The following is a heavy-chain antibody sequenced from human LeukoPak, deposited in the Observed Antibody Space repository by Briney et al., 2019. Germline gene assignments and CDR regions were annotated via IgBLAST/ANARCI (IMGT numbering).Heavy chain of an antibody. CDR1: GGTFSSYA. CDR2: IIPIFGTA. Sequence: SVKVSCKASGGTFSSYAISWVRQAPGQGLEWMGRIIPIFGTANYAQKFQGRVTITTDESTSTAYMELSSLRSEDTAVYYCARDLGAPIVVVPAANYYYYYMGVWGKGTTVTVSS. V-gene: IGHV1-69*05. J-gene: IGHJ6*03. CDR3: ARDLGAPIVVVPAANYYYYYMGV. D-gene: IGHD2-2*01.